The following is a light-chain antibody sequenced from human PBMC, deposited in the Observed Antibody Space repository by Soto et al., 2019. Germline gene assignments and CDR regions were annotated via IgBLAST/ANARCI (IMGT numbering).Light chain of an antibody. CDR3: QQYNSWPLT. J-gene: IGKJ4*01. CDR1: QSIRSN. Sequence: EIVMTQSPATLSVSPGERVTLSCRASQSIRSNLACYQHQPVQTPRLLIYGASTRSTDIPARFSGSGSGTEFTLTVSSLQSADFAVYYCQQYNSWPLTFSGGTKVEIK. CDR2: GAS. V-gene: IGKV3D-15*01.